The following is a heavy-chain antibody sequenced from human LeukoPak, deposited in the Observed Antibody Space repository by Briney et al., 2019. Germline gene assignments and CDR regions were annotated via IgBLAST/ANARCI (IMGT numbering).Heavy chain of an antibody. J-gene: IGHJ4*02. Sequence: GRSLRLSCAASGFTFSNYAMHWVRQAPGKGLEWLAIVSYDGTNKYSADSVKGRFTISRDNSKNMVFLQVNSQRAEDTAVYYCARDHGYTYSKDRFDYWGQGTLVTVSS. V-gene: IGHV3-30*04. CDR2: VSYDGTNK. D-gene: IGHD5-18*01. CDR3: ARDHGYTYSKDRFDY. CDR1: GFTFSNYA.